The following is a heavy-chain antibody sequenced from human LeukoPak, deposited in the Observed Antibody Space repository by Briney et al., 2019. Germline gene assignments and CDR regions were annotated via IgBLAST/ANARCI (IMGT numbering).Heavy chain of an antibody. V-gene: IGHV3-23*01. Sequence: PGGSLRLPCAASGFTFSSYAMSWVRQAPGKGLEWVSVISGSGGTTYYADSVQGRFTISRDNSKNTLSLQMNSLRAEDTAIYYCAKDRSSTLWYFDYWGQGAQVTVSS. CDR2: ISGSGGTT. CDR3: AKDRSSTLWYFDY. J-gene: IGHJ4*02. D-gene: IGHD2-2*01. CDR1: GFTFSSYA.